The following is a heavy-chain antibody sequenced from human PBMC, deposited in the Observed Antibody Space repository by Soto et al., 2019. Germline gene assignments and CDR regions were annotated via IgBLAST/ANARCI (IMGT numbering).Heavy chain of an antibody. V-gene: IGHV3-23*01. J-gene: IGHJ6*03. Sequence: GGSLRLSCAASGFTFSSYAMSWVRQAPGKGLEWVSAISGSGGSTYYADSVKGRFTISRDNSKNTLYLQMNSLRAEDTAVYYCAKAPSNPYFTTVTITYYYMDVWGKGTTVTVSS. CDR3: AKAPSNPYFTTVTITYYYMDV. D-gene: IGHD4-17*01. CDR1: GFTFSSYA. CDR2: ISGSGGST.